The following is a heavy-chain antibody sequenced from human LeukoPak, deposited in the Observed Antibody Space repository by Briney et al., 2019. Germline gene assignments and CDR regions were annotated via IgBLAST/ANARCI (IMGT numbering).Heavy chain of an antibody. D-gene: IGHD6-13*01. CDR3: ARDQGRGVQPSRPDYFDY. V-gene: IGHV4-31*03. Sequence: SETLSLTCTVSGDSISSGGYYWSWIRQHPGKGLEWIGYIYYSGSTYYNPSLKSRVTISVDTSKNQFSLKLSSVTAADTAVYYCARDQGRGVQPSRPDYFDYWGQGTLVTVSS. J-gene: IGHJ4*02. CDR2: IYYSGST. CDR1: GDSISSGGYY.